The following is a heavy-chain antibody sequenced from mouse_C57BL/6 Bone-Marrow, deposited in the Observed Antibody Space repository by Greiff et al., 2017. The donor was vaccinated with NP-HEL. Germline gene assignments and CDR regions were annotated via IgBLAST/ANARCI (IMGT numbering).Heavy chain of an antibody. V-gene: IGHV3-6*01. D-gene: IGHD2-3*01. J-gene: IGHJ2*01. CDR2: ISYDGSN. CDR3: ARCDGYYGNYFDY. CDR1: GYSITSGYY. Sequence: EVKVEESGPGLVKPSQSLSLTCSVTGYSITSGYYWNWIRQFPGNKLEWMGYISYDGSNNYNPSLKNRISITRDTSKNQFFLKLNSVTTEDTATYYCARCDGYYGNYFDYWGQGTTLTVSS.